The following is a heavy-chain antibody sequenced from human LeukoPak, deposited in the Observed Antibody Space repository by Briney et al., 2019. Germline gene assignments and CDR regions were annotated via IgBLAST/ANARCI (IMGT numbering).Heavy chain of an antibody. V-gene: IGHV4-39*07. Sequence: PSETLSLTCTVSGGSISSSSYYWGWIRQPPGKGLEWIGSIYYSGSTYYNPSLKSRVTISVDTSKNQFSLKLSSVTAADTAVYYCARDRSRYSFDYWGQGTLVTVSS. CDR1: GGSISSSSYY. D-gene: IGHD5-18*01. J-gene: IGHJ4*02. CDR3: ARDRSRYSFDY. CDR2: IYYSGST.